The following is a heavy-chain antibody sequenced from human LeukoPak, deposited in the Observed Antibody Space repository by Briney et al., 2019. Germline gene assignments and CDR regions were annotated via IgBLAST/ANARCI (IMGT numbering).Heavy chain of an antibody. Sequence: PSETLSLTCTVSGGSISSSSYYWGWFCRPPGKGLEWIGSIYYSGSTYYNPSLKSRVTISVDTSKNQFSLKLSSVTAADTAVYYCARLTRVRNYGGNFGDYWGQGTLVTVSS. CDR2: IYYSGST. CDR3: ARLTRVRNYGGNFGDY. CDR1: GGSISSSSYY. D-gene: IGHD4-23*01. J-gene: IGHJ4*02. V-gene: IGHV4-39*01.